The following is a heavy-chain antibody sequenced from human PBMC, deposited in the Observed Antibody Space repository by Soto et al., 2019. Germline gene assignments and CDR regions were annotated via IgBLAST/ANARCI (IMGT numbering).Heavy chain of an antibody. CDR2: ISAYNGNK. J-gene: IGHJ4*02. Sequence: QVQLVQSGAEVKKPGASVKVSCKASGYTFTNYGISWVRQAPGQGLEWMGWISAYNGNKKYAQKVQGRVTMTTDTSTGTADMELRSLRSDDTAVYYCARDSPPVDYWGQGTLVTVSS. CDR1: GYTFTNYG. CDR3: ARDSPPVDY. V-gene: IGHV1-18*01.